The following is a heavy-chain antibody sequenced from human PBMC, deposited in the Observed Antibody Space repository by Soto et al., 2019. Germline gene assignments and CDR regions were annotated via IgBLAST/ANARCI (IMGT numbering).Heavy chain of an antibody. CDR2: INPNSGGT. D-gene: IGHD3-22*01. CDR1: GYTFTGYY. J-gene: IGHJ5*02. V-gene: IGHV1-2*04. CDR3: ARDGYYDSSGYYVIDL. Sequence: ASVKVSCKASGYTFTGYYMHWVRQAPGQGLEWMGWINPNSGGTNYAQKFQGWVTMTRDTSISTAYMELSRLRSDDTAVYYCARDGYYDSSGYYVIDLWGEGRLVTVPS.